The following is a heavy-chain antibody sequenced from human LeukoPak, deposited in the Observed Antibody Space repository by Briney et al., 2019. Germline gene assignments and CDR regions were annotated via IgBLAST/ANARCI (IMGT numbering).Heavy chain of an antibody. CDR1: GGSIRSYY. V-gene: IGHV4-59*12. Sequence: SETLSLTCTVSGGSIRSYYWSWIRQPPGKGLEWIGYIYYSGSTNYKPSLKSRVTMSVDTSKNQFSLKLSSVTAADTAVYYCARVSSSWYQDWYFDLWGRGTLVTVSS. CDR3: ARVSSSWYQDWYFDL. D-gene: IGHD6-13*01. J-gene: IGHJ2*01. CDR2: IYYSGST.